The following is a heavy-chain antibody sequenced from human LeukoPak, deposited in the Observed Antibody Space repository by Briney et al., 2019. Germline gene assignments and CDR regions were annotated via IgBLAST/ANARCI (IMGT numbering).Heavy chain of an antibody. V-gene: IGHV4-38-2*02. CDR3: ARAPFTIFGVVPASYFDY. Sequence: SETLSLTCTVSGYSINSGYYWGWIRQPPGKGLEWIGSIYHSGSTYYNPSLKSRVTISVDTSKNQFSLKLSSVTAADTAVYYCARAPFTIFGVVPASYFDYWGQGTLVTVSS. CDR2: IYHSGST. D-gene: IGHD3-3*01. CDR1: GYSINSGYY. J-gene: IGHJ4*02.